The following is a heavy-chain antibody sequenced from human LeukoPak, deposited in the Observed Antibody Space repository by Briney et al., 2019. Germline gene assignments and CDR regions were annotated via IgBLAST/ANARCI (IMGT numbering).Heavy chain of an antibody. J-gene: IGHJ4*02. CDR3: ARRVSAVRTIDY. D-gene: IGHD1-14*01. V-gene: IGHV4-39*07. CDR2: IYYSGST. CDR1: GGSISSSSYY. Sequence: SETLSLTCTVSGGSISSSSYYWGWIRQPPGKGLEWIGSIYYSGSTYYNPSLKSRVTISVDTSKNQFSLKLSSVTAADTAVYYCARRVSAVRTIDYWGQGTLVTVSS.